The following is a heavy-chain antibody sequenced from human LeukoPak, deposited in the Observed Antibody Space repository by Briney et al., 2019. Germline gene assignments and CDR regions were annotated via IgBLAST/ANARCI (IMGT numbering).Heavy chain of an antibody. V-gene: IGHV1-69*13. CDR3: ASGRGRWLQIDY. D-gene: IGHD5-24*01. J-gene: IGHJ4*02. Sequence: SVKISCKASGGTFSSYAIGWVRQAPGQGLEWMGGIIPIFGTANYAQKFQGRVTITADESTSTAYMELSSLRSEDTAVYYCASGRGRWLQIDYWGQGTLVTVSS. CDR2: IIPIFGTA. CDR1: GGTFSSYA.